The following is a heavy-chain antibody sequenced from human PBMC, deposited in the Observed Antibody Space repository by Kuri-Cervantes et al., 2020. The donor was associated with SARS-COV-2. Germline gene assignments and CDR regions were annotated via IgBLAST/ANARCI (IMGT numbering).Heavy chain of an antibody. J-gene: IGHJ5*02. CDR3: ARQMMSSITIFGVVITRNGFDP. Sequence: SETLSLTCTVSGGSISSSSYYWGWIRQPPGKGLEWIGSIYYSGSTYYNPSFKSRVTISVDTSKYQFSLKLSSVTAADTAVYYCARQMMSSITIFGVVITRNGFDPWGQGTLVTVSS. CDR2: IYYSGST. V-gene: IGHV4-39*01. CDR1: GGSISSSSYY. D-gene: IGHD3-3*01.